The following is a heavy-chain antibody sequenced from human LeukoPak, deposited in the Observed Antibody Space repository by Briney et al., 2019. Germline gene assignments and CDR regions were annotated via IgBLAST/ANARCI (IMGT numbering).Heavy chain of an antibody. D-gene: IGHD3-22*01. V-gene: IGHV3-33*01. CDR1: GFTFSSYG. Sequence: GGSLRLSCAASGFTFSSYGMHWVRQAPGKGLEWVSGIQYDGSNKYYGGSVQGRFTTSRDNYENKMFLQMNSLRAEDTAVYYCARDGDTSGHYSYFDFWGQGTLVTVPS. J-gene: IGHJ4*02. CDR2: IQYDGSNK. CDR3: ARDGDTSGHYSYFDF.